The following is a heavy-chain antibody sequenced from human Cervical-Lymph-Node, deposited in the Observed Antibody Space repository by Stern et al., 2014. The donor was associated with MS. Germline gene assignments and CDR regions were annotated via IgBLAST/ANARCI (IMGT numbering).Heavy chain of an antibody. CDR3: ARDTSSPERSDW. D-gene: IGHD1-1*01. V-gene: IGHV3-53*01. CDR1: GFTVRRDY. Sequence: EVQLEESGGGVIQPGGSLRLSCTASGFTVRRDYMTWVRPAPGRGLELVSLITNVGSTFYTDSVKGRFTISRDDSKNTVYLHMTSLRAEDTAMYYCARDTSSPERSDWWGQGTLVTVSS. J-gene: IGHJ4*02. CDR2: ITNVGST.